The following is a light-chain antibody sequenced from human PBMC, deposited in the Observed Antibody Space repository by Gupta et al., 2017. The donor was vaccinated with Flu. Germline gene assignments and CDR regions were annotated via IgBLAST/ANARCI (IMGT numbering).Light chain of an antibody. Sequence: SYELTQPPSVSVSPGQTASITCSGDKVGDKYASCYQQKPGQSPVLVIYQVSKRPSGSPERFSGSNSGNTATLTISGTQAMDEADYYCQAWDSSTAVFGGGTKLTVL. CDR3: QAWDSSTAV. V-gene: IGLV3-1*01. CDR2: QVS. CDR1: KVGDKY. J-gene: IGLJ3*02.